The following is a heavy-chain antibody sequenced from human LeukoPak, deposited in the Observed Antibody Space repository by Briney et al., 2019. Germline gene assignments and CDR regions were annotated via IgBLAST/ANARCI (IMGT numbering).Heavy chain of an antibody. CDR1: GGSFSVYY. J-gene: IGHJ5*02. Sequence: KASETLSLTCAVYGGSFSVYYWSWIRQPPGKGLEWIGEINHSGSTNYNPSLKSRVTISVDTSKNQFSLKLSSVTAADTAVYYCARDQGYSYGYVWFDPWGQGTLVTVSS. CDR2: INHSGST. CDR3: ARDQGYSYGYVWFDP. D-gene: IGHD5-18*01. V-gene: IGHV4-34*01.